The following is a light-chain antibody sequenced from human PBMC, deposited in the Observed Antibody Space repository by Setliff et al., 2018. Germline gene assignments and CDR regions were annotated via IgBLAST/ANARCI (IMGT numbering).Light chain of an antibody. CDR1: SNDVGAYDL. J-gene: IGLJ1*01. CDR2: DVS. CDR3: CAYTASTTYV. Sequence: QSALTQPASVSGSPGQSITISCSGTSNDVGAYDLVSWYQQHPGKVPKLIIFDVSNRPSGVSHRFSGSKSGNTASLTTSGLQADDEADYYCCAYTASTTYVFVNGTKVTVL. V-gene: IGLV2-14*03.